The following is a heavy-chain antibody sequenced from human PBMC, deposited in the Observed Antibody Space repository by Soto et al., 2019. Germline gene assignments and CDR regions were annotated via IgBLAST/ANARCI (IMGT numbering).Heavy chain of an antibody. CDR3: ARGINYYGSGSYLGDDY. CDR2: INPSGGST. D-gene: IGHD3-10*01. J-gene: IGHJ4*02. CDR1: GYTFTSYY. V-gene: IGHV1-46*03. Sequence: ASLKVSCKASGYTFTSYYMHWVRQAPGQGLEWMGIINPSGGSTSYAQKFQGRVTMTRDTSTSTVYMELSSLRSEDTAVYYCARGINYYGSGSYLGDDYWRQGTLVTVSS.